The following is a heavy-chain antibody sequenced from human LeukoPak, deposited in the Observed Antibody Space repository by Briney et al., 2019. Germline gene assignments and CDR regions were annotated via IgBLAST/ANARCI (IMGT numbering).Heavy chain of an antibody. J-gene: IGHJ4*02. CDR1: GFTFSSYA. Sequence: PGGSLRLSCAASGFTFSSYAMSWVRQAPGKGLEWVSAISGSGGSTYYADSVKGRFTISRDNSKNTLYLQMNSLRAEDTAVYYCAGSSSWYGRFDYWGQGTLVTVSS. V-gene: IGHV3-23*01. CDR2: ISGSGGST. CDR3: AGSSSWYGRFDY. D-gene: IGHD6-13*01.